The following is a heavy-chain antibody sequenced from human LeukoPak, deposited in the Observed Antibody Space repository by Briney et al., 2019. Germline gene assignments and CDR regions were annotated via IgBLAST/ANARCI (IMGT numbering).Heavy chain of an antibody. CDR3: ARSYYDFWSGSYYYYMDV. CDR1: GDSVSSGSHY. J-gene: IGHJ6*03. Sequence: PSETLSLTCTVSGDSVSSGSHYWSWIRQPPGKGLECIGYISNSGSTNYNPSLKSRVTISVDTSKNQLSLNLNSETAADTAVYYCARSYYDFWSGSYYYYMDVWGKGTTVTVSS. D-gene: IGHD3-3*01. CDR2: ISNSGST. V-gene: IGHV4-61*01.